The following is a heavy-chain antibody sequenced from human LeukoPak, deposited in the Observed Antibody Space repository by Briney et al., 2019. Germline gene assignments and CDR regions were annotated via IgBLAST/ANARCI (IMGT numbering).Heavy chain of an antibody. J-gene: IGHJ4*02. D-gene: IGHD6-13*01. CDR2: IWYDGSNK. CDR1: GFTFSSYG. CDR3: AKGSRYFDY. V-gene: IGHV3-33*06. Sequence: GGSLRLSCAASGFTFSSYGMHWVRQAPGKGLEWVAVIWYDGSNKYYADSVKGRFTISGDNSKNALYLQMNSLRAEDTAVYYCAKGSRYFDYWGQGTLVTVSS.